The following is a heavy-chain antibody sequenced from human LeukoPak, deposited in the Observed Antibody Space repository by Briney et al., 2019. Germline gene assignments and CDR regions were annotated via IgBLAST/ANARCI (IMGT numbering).Heavy chain of an antibody. J-gene: IGHJ6*02. CDR1: GFTFSSYW. D-gene: IGHD1-14*01. CDR2: IKQDGSEK. V-gene: IGHV3-7*01. CDR3: ARDLKGGNHGLGTYYYYGMDV. Sequence: SGGSLRLSCAASGFTFSSYWMSWVRQAPGKGLEWVANIKQDGSEKYYVDSVKGRFTISRDNAKNSLYLQMNSLRAEDTAVYYCARDLKGGNHGLGTYYYYGMDVWGQGTTVTVSS.